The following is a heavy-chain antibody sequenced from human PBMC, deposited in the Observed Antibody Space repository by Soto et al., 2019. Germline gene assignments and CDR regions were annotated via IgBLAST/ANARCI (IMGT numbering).Heavy chain of an antibody. CDR1: GGSFSGYY. J-gene: IGHJ6*02. V-gene: IGHV4-34*01. CDR2: INHSGST. D-gene: IGHD6-13*01. CDR3: ARGQDYSSSWYRLYYYYGMDV. Sequence: PSETLSLTCAVYGGSFSGYYWSWIRQPPGKGLEWIGEINHSGSTNYNPSLKSRVTISVDTSKNQFSRKLSSVTAADTAVYYCARGQDYSSSWYRLYYYYGMDVWGQGTTVTVSS.